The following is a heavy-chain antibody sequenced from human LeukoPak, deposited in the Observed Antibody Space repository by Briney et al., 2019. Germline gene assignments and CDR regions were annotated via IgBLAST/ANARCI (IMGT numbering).Heavy chain of an antibody. J-gene: IGHJ6*03. D-gene: IGHD2-21*01. CDR1: GYTFTIYS. Sequence: ASVTVSFKASGYTFTIYSINWVRQAPGQGGEWMGWISANNGNTIYAQKFQGRVNITTDTSTSKAYMEVRRLRDDETAVYYCARDKFTIVENYYYYMDVWGKGTTVTVSS. CDR3: ARDKFTIVENYYYYMDV. CDR2: ISANNGNT. V-gene: IGHV1-18*01.